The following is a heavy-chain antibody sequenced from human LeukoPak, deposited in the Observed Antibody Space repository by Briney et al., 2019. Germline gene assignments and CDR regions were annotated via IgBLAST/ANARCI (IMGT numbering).Heavy chain of an antibody. CDR3: ARDQVDILTGYYYFDY. J-gene: IGHJ4*02. CDR2: ISAYNGNT. Sequence: GASVKVSCKASGYTFTSNGISWVRQAPGQGLEWMGWISAYNGNTNYAQKLQGRVTMTTDTSTSTAYMELRSLRSDDTAVYYCARDQVDILTGYYYFDYWGQGTLVTVSS. V-gene: IGHV1-18*01. D-gene: IGHD3-9*01. CDR1: GYTFTSNG.